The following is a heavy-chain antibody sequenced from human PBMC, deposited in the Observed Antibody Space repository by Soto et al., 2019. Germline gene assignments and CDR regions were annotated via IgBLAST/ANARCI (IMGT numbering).Heavy chain of an antibody. CDR3: ARAFRTYYYDSSGYLGFDY. Sequence: EVQLVESGGGLVQPGGSLRLSCEASGFTFSSYWMSWVRQAPGKGLEWVANIKQDGSEEYYVDSVKGRFSISRNNAKNSLYLQMNSLRAEDTAVYYCARAFRTYYYDSSGYLGFDYWGQGTLVTVSS. CDR1: GFTFSSYW. J-gene: IGHJ4*02. V-gene: IGHV3-7*01. CDR2: IKQDGSEE. D-gene: IGHD3-22*01.